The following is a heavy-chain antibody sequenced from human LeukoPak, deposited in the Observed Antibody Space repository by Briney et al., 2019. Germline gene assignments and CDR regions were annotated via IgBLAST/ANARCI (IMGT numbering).Heavy chain of an antibody. CDR3: ARGLAGTTHYYYMDV. CDR1: GGSISSYY. D-gene: IGHD1-7*01. Sequence: SETLSLTCTVSGGSISSYYWSWIRQPPGKGLEWIGYIYYSGSTNYNASLKSRVTISVDTSKNQFSLKLSSVTAADTAVYYCARGLAGTTHYYYMDVWGKGTTVTVSS. J-gene: IGHJ6*03. V-gene: IGHV4-59*01. CDR2: IYYSGST.